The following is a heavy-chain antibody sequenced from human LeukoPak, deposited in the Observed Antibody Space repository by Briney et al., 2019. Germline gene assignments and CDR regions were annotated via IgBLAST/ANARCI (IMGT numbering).Heavy chain of an antibody. CDR1: GGSISSGSDY. J-gene: IGHJ3*02. V-gene: IGHV4-61*02. CDR2: IYTSGST. D-gene: IGHD3-22*01. CDR3: ARDSITMILENAFDI. Sequence: PSETLSLTCTVSGGSISSGSDYWSWIRQPAGKGLEWIGRIYTSGSTNYNPSLKSRVTISVDTSKNQFSLKLSSVTAADTAVYYCARDSITMILENAFDIWGQGTMVTVSS.